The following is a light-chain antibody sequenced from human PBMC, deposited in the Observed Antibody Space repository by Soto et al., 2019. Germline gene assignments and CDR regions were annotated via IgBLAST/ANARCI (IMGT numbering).Light chain of an antibody. CDR2: GAS. J-gene: IGKJ2*01. CDR1: QSLTRPY. Sequence: EIVLTQTPGTLSLSPGERATLSCRASQSLTRPYLAWYQQKPGQAPRLLIYGASTRATGIPDRFSGSGAGTDFTLTISTLEPEDFAVYYCQQYESSPPSYTFGQGTNLEIK. V-gene: IGKV3-20*01. CDR3: QQYESSPPSYT.